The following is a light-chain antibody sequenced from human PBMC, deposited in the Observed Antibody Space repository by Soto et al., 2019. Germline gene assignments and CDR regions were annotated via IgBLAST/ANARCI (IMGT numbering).Light chain of an antibody. Sequence: DIQMTQSPSTLPASVGDRVTITCRASQSISSWLAWYQQXPGKAPKILIYDASSLESGVPSRFSGSGSGTEFTLTISSLQPDDFATYYCQQYNSYLTFGQGTQVDIK. CDR3: QQYNSYLT. CDR2: DAS. CDR1: QSISSW. J-gene: IGKJ1*01. V-gene: IGKV1-5*01.